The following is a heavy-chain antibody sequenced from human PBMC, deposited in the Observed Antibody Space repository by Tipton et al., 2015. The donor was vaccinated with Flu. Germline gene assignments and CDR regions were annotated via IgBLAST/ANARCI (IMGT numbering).Heavy chain of an antibody. Sequence: SLRLSCAASGFIFRNYEMKWVRQAPGKGLEWLSYISTGGSTIYYADSVKGRFTISRDNAKNSLYLQMNSLRAEDTAVYYCARDNPDYGSDAFDIWGQGTMVTVSS. V-gene: IGHV3-48*03. CDR3: ARDNPDYGSDAFDI. J-gene: IGHJ3*02. CDR2: ISTGGSTI. D-gene: IGHD4-17*01. CDR1: GFIFRNYE.